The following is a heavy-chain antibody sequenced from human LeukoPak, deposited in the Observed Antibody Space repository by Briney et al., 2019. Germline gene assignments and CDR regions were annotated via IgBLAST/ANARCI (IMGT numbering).Heavy chain of an antibody. CDR1: GFTFSSYE. V-gene: IGHV3-48*03. CDR3: ARGGYSGSWYDY. J-gene: IGHJ4*02. D-gene: IGHD6-13*01. CDR2: ISSSGSTI. Sequence: PGGSLRLSCAASGFTFSSYEMNWVRQAPGKGLEWVSYISSSGSTIYYADSVKGRFTISRDNAKNSLYLQMNSLRAEDTAVYYCARGGYSGSWYDYWGQGTLVTVSS.